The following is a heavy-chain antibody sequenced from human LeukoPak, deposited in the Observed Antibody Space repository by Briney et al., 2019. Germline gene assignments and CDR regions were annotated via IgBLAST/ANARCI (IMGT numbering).Heavy chain of an antibody. Sequence: QSGGSLRLSCAASGFTFSSYAMSWVRQAPGKGLEWVSTISGSGGSTYYADSVKGRFTISRDNSKNTLYLQMNSLRAEDTAVYYCAKNGRGPITVTTTNWGQGTLVTVSS. V-gene: IGHV3-23*01. CDR2: ISGSGGST. CDR3: AKNGRGPITVTTTN. D-gene: IGHD4-17*01. J-gene: IGHJ4*02. CDR1: GFTFSSYA.